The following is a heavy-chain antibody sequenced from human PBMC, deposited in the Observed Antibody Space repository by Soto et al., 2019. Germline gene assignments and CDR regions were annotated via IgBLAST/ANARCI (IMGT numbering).Heavy chain of an antibody. Sequence: EVQLVESGGGLVKPGGSLRLSCAASGFTFSNAWMNWVRQAPGKGLEWVGRIKSKSDGGTTDYAAPVKGRFTISREDSENTLYLQMNSLTTEDTAVYYCTASSIAARIHYWGQGTLVTVSS. CDR2: IKSKSDGGTT. CDR3: TASSIAARIHY. V-gene: IGHV3-15*07. CDR1: GFTFSNAW. J-gene: IGHJ4*02. D-gene: IGHD6-6*01.